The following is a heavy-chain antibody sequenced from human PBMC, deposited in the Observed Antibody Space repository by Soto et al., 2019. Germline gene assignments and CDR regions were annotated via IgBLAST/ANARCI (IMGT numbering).Heavy chain of an antibody. Sequence: GGSLRLSCAASGFTFSRNAMSWVRQAPGKGLEWVSGISASGGSTYYADSVKGRFTISRDNSKNTLYLQMNSLRAEDTAVYYCAKDVRSGIGSYNGKDAFDMWGQGTMVTVS. CDR1: GFTFSRNA. V-gene: IGHV3-23*01. D-gene: IGHD1-26*01. J-gene: IGHJ3*02. CDR2: ISASGGST. CDR3: AKDVRSGIGSYNGKDAFDM.